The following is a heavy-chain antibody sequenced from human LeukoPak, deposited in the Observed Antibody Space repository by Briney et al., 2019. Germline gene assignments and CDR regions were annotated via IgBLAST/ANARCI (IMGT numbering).Heavy chain of an antibody. V-gene: IGHV1-46*01. CDR3: AGEKYDILTGYSPLLGNWFDP. J-gene: IGHJ5*02. D-gene: IGHD3-9*01. CDR2: INPSGGST. Sequence: ASVKVSCKASGYTFTSFYMHWVRQAPGQGLEWMGIINPSGGSTSYAQKFQGRVTMTRDTSTSTVYMELSSLRSEDTAVYYCAGEKYDILTGYSPLLGNWFDPWGQGTLVTVSS. CDR1: GYTFTSFY.